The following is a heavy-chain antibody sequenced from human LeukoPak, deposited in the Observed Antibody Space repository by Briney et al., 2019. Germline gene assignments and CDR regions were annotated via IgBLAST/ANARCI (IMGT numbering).Heavy chain of an antibody. V-gene: IGHV5-51*04. CDR1: GYSFSNYW. Sequence: GESLKISCKSSGYSFSNYWIGWVRQVPGKGLEWLGIIYPGDSDTRYSASFLGQVTISADKPIYTAYLQWSSLKASDTGTYYCARGGTRWVSNLDAHFDYWGQGTLATVSS. D-gene: IGHD4-23*01. J-gene: IGHJ4*02. CDR2: IYPGDSDT. CDR3: ARGGTRWVSNLDAHFDY.